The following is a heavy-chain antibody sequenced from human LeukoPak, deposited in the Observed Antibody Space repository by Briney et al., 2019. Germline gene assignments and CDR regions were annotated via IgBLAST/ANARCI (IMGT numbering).Heavy chain of an antibody. J-gene: IGHJ4*02. CDR2: IIPILGIA. CDR3: ARGGLTIGYSDLDY. Sequence: GASVKVSCKASVGTFSSYAISWVRQAPGQGLEWMGRIIPILGIANYAQKFQGRVTITADKSTSTAYMELSSLRSEDTAVYYCARGGLTIGYSDLDYWGQGTLVTVSS. V-gene: IGHV1-69*04. CDR1: VGTFSSYA. D-gene: IGHD5-12*01.